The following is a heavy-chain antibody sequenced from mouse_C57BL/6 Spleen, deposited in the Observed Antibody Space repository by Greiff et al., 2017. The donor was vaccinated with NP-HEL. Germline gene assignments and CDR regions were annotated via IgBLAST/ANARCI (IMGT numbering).Heavy chain of an antibody. D-gene: IGHD1-1*01. Sequence: VHVKQSGAELVKPGASVKLSCTASGFNIKDYYMHWVKQRTEQGLEWIGRIDPEDGETKYAPKFQGKATITADTSSNTAYLQLSSLTSEDTAVYYCARCPYGSSYDWYFDVWGTGTTVTVSS. CDR3: ARCPYGSSYDWYFDV. V-gene: IGHV14-2*01. CDR2: IDPEDGET. CDR1: GFNIKDYY. J-gene: IGHJ1*03.